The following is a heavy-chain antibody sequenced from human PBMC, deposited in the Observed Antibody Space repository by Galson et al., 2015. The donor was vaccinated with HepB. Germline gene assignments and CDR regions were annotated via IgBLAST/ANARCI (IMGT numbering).Heavy chain of an antibody. V-gene: IGHV1-24*01. CDR2: FDPEDGET. D-gene: IGHD2-21*02. Sequence: SVKVSCKVSGYTLTELSMHWVRQAPGKGLEWMGGFDPEDGETIYAQKFQGRVTMTEDTSTDTAYMELSSLRSEDTAVYYCATVGRACGGDCYSDWFDPWGQGTLVTVSS. CDR1: GYTLTELS. J-gene: IGHJ5*02. CDR3: ATVGRACGGDCYSDWFDP.